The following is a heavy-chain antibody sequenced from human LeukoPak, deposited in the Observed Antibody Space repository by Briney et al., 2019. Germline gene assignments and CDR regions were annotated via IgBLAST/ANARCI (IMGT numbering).Heavy chain of an antibody. CDR3: AREYSGYDWNYFDY. V-gene: IGHV3-23*01. J-gene: IGHJ4*02. CDR1: GFTFSSYG. D-gene: IGHD5-12*01. CDR2: ISGSGGST. Sequence: GGSLRLSCAASGFTFSSYGMSWVRQAPGKGLEWVSAISGSGGSTYYADSVKGRFTISRDNSKNTLYLQMNSLRAEDTAVYYCAREYSGYDWNYFDYWGQGTLVTVSS.